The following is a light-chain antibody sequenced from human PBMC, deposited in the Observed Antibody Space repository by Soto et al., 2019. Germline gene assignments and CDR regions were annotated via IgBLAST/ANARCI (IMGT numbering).Light chain of an antibody. CDR2: GNS. J-gene: IGLJ1*01. Sequence: QAVVTQPPSVSGAPGQRVTISCSGSSSNIGAGYDVHWYQQLPGPAPKLLIYGNSNRPSGVPDRFSVSTSGPSASLAITGLEAEAEAEDYYQSYVSCLSGFYVFGTGTKLTVL. CDR1: SSNIGAGYD. CDR3: QSYVSCLSGFYV. V-gene: IGLV1-40*01.